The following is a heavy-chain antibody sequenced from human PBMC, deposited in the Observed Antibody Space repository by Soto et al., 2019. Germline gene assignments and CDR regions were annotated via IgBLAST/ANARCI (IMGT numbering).Heavy chain of an antibody. D-gene: IGHD3-22*01. J-gene: IGHJ4*02. CDR2: IKEDGSEK. CDR1: GFNFNNYW. CDR3: ARPSGAMYHYYRRGYFLFNFDY. Sequence: EVQLVESGGGLVQPGGSLRLSCAASGFNFNNYWMSWVRQAPGKGPEWVASIKEDGSEKYYVGSVKGRFTISRDNAKKSLDLQMNRLRAEDTAVYYCARPSGAMYHYYRRGYFLFNFDYWGQGTLVTVSS. V-gene: IGHV3-7*01.